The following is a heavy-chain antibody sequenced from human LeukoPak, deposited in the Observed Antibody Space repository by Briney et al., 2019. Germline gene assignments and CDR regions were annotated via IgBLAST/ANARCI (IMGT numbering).Heavy chain of an antibody. CDR1: GGSISSNSYF. Sequence: SETLSLTCTVSGGSISSNSYFWGWIRQPPGKGLEWIGAIHHSGTTFHNPSLQSRVTISLDPSKNQFSLKVSSVTAADTAVYYCAGDRGSEYDSWGQGTLVTVSS. CDR2: IHHSGTT. J-gene: IGHJ4*02. CDR3: AGDRGSEYDS. V-gene: IGHV4-39*07. D-gene: IGHD3-16*01.